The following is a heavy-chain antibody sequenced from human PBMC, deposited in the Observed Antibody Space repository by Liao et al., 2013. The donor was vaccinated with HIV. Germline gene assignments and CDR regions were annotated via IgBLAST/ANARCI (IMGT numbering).Heavy chain of an antibody. D-gene: IGHD3-10*01. CDR3: ARAYSGYYYSYYMDV. V-gene: IGHV4-59*02. Sequence: QVQLQESGPGLVKPSETLSLTCTVSGGSVSSHYWSWIRQPPGRGLEWLGYIHHSGGTNYNPSLKNRVIVSLDTSTNQFSLKVSSVTAADTAVYYCARAYSGYYYSYYMDVWGKGTTVTVSS. J-gene: IGHJ6*03. CDR1: GGSVSSHY. CDR2: IHHSGGT.